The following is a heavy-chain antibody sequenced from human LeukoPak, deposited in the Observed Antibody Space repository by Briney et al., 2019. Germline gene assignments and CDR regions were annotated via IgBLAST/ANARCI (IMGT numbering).Heavy chain of an antibody. CDR1: GFSVSNYY. CDR2: MYTGGGR. CDR3: TRGQSYCGADCYSD. V-gene: IGHV3-66*01. D-gene: IGHD2-21*02. J-gene: IGHJ4*02. Sequence: GGSLRLSCAASGFSVSNYYMAWVRQPPGKGLEWVSVMYTGGGRYYGDSVKGRFTISRDNSKNTVFLQMNSLRVEDTALYYCTRGQSYCGADCYSDWGQGTLVTVSS.